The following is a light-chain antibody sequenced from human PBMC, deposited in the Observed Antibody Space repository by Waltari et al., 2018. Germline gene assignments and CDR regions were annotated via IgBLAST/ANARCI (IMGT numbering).Light chain of an antibody. CDR2: DAS. CDR3: QKYVRLPAT. V-gene: IGKV3-20*01. CDR1: QSVSRA. J-gene: IGKJ1*01. Sequence: IVLTQSPGTLSLSPGEPATLSCRASQSVSRALAWYQQKPGQAPRLLIYDASTRATGIPDRFSGGGSGTDFSLTISRLEPEDFAVYYCQKYVRLPATFGQGTKVEIK.